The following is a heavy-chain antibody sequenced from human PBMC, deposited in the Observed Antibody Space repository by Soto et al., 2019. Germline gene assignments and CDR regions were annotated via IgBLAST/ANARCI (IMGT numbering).Heavy chain of an antibody. CDR3: ARRPHCSGGICYYGLEN. Sequence: PGGSLRLSFSASGFTFSNFAMHWVRQAPGKVMQYVSGITSNGDNTYHADSVQGRFTISRDNAKSTLYLQMTSLRVEDTAVYYCARRPHCSGGICYYGLENWGKGTLGTVSS. CDR2: ITSNGDNT. J-gene: IGHJ4*02. D-gene: IGHD2-15*01. V-gene: IGHV3-64D*06. CDR1: GFTFSNFA.